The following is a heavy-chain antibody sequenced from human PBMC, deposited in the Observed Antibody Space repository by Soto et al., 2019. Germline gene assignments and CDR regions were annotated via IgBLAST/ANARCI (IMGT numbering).Heavy chain of an antibody. D-gene: IGHD1-1*01. J-gene: IGHJ6*02. Sequence: LSLTCTVSGGSISSYYWSWIRQPPGKGLEWIGYIYYSGSTNYNPSLKSRVAISVDTSKNQFSLKLSSVTAADTAVYYCARDLQLERRGYYYYGMDVWGQGTTVTVSS. CDR3: ARDLQLERRGYYYYGMDV. CDR2: IYYSGST. CDR1: GGSISSYY. V-gene: IGHV4-59*01.